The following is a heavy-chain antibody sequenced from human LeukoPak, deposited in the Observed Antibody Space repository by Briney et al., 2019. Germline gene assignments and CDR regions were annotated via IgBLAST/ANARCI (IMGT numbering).Heavy chain of an antibody. Sequence: GSLKVSCTASGYTFTSYDINWVRQAPGQGLEWMSWMNPNSGNTYYAQKFKGRFTMTRNTSISTPYMQLSSLRSEDTAVYYCARYPDRTPGDNWFDPWGQGTLVTVSS. D-gene: IGHD1-14*01. J-gene: IGHJ5*02. V-gene: IGHV1-8*02. CDR2: MNPNSGNT. CDR1: GYTFTSYD. CDR3: ARYPDRTPGDNWFDP.